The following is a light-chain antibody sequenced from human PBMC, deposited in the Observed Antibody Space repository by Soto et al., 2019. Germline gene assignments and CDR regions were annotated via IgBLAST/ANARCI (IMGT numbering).Light chain of an antibody. J-gene: IGKJ1*01. CDR2: GAS. CDR3: QQYGSSGT. V-gene: IGKV3-20*01. CDR1: QSVSNNY. Sequence: EIVLTQSPGTLSLSPGERATVACRASQSVSNNYLAWYQQKPGQAPRLLIYGASNRATGIPDRFSGSGSGTDFTLTISRLEPEDFAVHYCQQYGSSGTFGQGTKVDIK.